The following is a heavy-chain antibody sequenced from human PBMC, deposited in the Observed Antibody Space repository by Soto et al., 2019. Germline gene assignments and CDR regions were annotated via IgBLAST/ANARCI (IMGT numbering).Heavy chain of an antibody. V-gene: IGHV3-30*18. J-gene: IGHJ4*02. D-gene: IGHD3-3*01. CDR2: ISYDGSNK. CDR3: AKDANREYYGRYDFWSGYYGY. CDR1: GFTFSSYG. Sequence: QVQLVESGGGVVQPGRSLRLSCAASGFTFSSYGMHWVRQAPGKGLEWVAVISYDGSNKYYADSVKGRFTISRDNSKNTLSLQMNSLRAEDTAVYYCAKDANREYYGRYDFWSGYYGYWGQGTLVTVSS.